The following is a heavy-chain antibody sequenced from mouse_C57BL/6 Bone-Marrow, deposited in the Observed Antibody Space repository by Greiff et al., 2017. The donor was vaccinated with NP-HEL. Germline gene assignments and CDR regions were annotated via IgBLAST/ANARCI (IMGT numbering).Heavy chain of an antibody. CDR3: ARDLGGAVLSDAMDY. D-gene: IGHD1-1*02. Sequence: EVKLVESGGGLVKPGGSLKLSCAASGFTFSSYAMSWVRQTPEKRLEWVATISDGGSYTYYPDNVKGRFTISRDNAKNNLYLQMSHLKSEDTAMYYCARDLGGAVLSDAMDYWGQGTSVTVSS. V-gene: IGHV5-4*01. J-gene: IGHJ4*01. CDR2: ISDGGSYT. CDR1: GFTFSSYA.